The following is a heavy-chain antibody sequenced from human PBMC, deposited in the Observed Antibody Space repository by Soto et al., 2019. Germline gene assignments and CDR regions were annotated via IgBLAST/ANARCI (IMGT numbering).Heavy chain of an antibody. J-gene: IGHJ6*03. CDR3: AREADLTIFGVVNGYMDV. D-gene: IGHD3-3*01. CDR2: ISAYNGNT. V-gene: IGHV1-18*01. CDR1: GYTFTSYG. Sequence: GASVKVSCKASGYTFTSYGISWVRQAPGQGLEWMGWISAYNGNTNYAQKLQGRVTMTTDTSTSTAYMELRSLRSDDTAVYYCAREADLTIFGVVNGYMDVWGKGTTVTVSS.